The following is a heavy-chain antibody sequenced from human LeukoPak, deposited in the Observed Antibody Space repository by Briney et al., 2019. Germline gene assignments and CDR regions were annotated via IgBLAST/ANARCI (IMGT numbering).Heavy chain of an antibody. J-gene: IGHJ4*02. CDR1: GNTFIDYY. Sequence: ASVKVSCKASGNTFIDYYMHWMRQAPGQGLEWMGWINPKSGGTNYAQKFQGGVTMTRDTSISTAYMELNSLTSDDTAVYFCARAGRYDTSAYYHQTSYFDYWGQGTLVTVSS. CDR2: INPKSGGT. CDR3: ARAGRYDTSAYYHQTSYFDY. V-gene: IGHV1-2*02. D-gene: IGHD3-22*01.